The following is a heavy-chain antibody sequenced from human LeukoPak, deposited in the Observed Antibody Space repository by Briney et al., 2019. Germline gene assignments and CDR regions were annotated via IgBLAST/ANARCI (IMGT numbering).Heavy chain of an antibody. D-gene: IGHD5-24*01. V-gene: IGHV1-69*05. Sequence: ASVKVSCKASGGTFSSYAISWVRQAPGQGLEWMGGIIPIFGTANYAQKFQGRVTITTDESTSTAYMELSSLRSEDTAVYCCARDSARRDGYNYQRDYYYYYMDVWGKGTTVTVSS. CDR2: IIPIFGTA. CDR3: ARDSARRDGYNYQRDYYYYYMDV. J-gene: IGHJ6*03. CDR1: GGTFSSYA.